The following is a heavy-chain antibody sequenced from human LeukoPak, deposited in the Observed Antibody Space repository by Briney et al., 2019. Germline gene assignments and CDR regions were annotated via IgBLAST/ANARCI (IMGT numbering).Heavy chain of an antibody. CDR1: GGSISSYY. V-gene: IGHV4-59*08. CDR2: IYYSGST. CDR3: ARHKRGRAFDI. D-gene: IGHD6-25*01. J-gene: IGHJ3*02. Sequence: SETLSLTCTVSGGSISSYYWSWVRQPPGKGLEWIGYIYYSGSTTYNPSLKSRVTISVDTSKNQFSLKLRSVPAADTAVYYCARHKRGRAFDIWGQGTMVTVSS.